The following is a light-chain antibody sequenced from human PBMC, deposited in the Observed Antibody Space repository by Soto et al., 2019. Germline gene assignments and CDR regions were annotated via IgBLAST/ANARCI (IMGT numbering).Light chain of an antibody. CDR3: QQDNSFPT. CDR1: QSISSW. Sequence: DIQMTQSPSTLSASVGDRVTITCRASQSISSWLAWYQQKPGKAPKLLIYKASSLESGVPSRRSGSGSGTEFTLTISSLQPDDLATYYCQQDNSFPTFGQGTKVEIK. V-gene: IGKV1-5*03. J-gene: IGKJ1*01. CDR2: KAS.